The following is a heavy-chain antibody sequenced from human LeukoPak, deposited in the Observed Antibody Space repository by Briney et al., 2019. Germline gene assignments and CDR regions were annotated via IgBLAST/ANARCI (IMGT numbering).Heavy chain of an antibody. CDR3: AKARSGWYSPFDY. D-gene: IGHD6-19*01. J-gene: IGHJ4*02. CDR2: ISWNSGSI. V-gene: IGHV3-9*01. CDR1: GFTFDDYA. Sequence: PGGSLRLSCGASGFTFDDYAMPWVRQAPGKGLEWVSGISWNSGSIGYADSVKGRFTISRDNAKNSLYLQMNSLRAEDTALYYCAKARSGWYSPFDYWGQGTLVTVSS.